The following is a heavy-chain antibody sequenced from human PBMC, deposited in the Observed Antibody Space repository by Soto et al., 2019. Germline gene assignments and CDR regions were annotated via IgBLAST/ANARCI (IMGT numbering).Heavy chain of an antibody. J-gene: IGHJ6*02. CDR3: ARDTKRGNYYCYGMDV. V-gene: IGHV4-30-4*01. CDR2: IYYSGST. Sequence: PSETLSLTCTVSGGSISSGDYYWSWIRQPPGKGLEWIGYIYYSGSTYYNPSLKSRVTISVDTSKNQFSLKLSSVTAADTAVYYCARDTKRGNYYCYGMDVWGQGTTVTV. D-gene: IGHD3-16*01. CDR1: GGSISSGDYY.